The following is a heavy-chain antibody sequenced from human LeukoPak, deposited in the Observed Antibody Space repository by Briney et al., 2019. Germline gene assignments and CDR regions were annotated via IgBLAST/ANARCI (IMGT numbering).Heavy chain of an antibody. J-gene: IGHJ3*02. CDR2: IYSGGST. CDR3: ARDYGDYGSRAFDI. D-gene: IGHD4-17*01. CDR1: GFTVSSNY. Sequence: GGSLRLSCAASGFTVSSNYMSWVRQAPGKGLEWVSVIYSGGSTYYADSVKGRFTISRDNSKNTLYLQMNSLRAEDTAVYYCARDYGDYGSRAFDIWGQGTMVTVSS. V-gene: IGHV3-53*01.